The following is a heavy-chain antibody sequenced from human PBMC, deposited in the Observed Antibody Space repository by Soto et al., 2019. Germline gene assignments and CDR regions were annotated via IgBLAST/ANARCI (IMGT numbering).Heavy chain of an antibody. J-gene: IGHJ6*02. CDR1: GGSISSYY. V-gene: IGHV4-59*01. CDR2: IYYSGST. Sequence: SETLSLTCTVSGGSISSYYWSWIRQPPGKGLEWIGYIYYSGSTNYNPSLKSRVTISVDTSKNQFSLKLSSVTAADTAVYYCARDRNYDFWSGYYLHYYYGMDVWGQGTTVTVSS. D-gene: IGHD3-3*01. CDR3: ARDRNYDFWSGYYLHYYYGMDV.